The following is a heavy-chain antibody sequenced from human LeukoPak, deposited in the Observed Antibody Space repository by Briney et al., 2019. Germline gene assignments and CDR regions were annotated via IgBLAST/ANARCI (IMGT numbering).Heavy chain of an antibody. V-gene: IGHV3-23*01. CDR1: GITLSNYG. D-gene: IGHD3-16*02. Sequence: GGSLRLSCAVSGITLSNYGMSWVRQAPGKGLEWVAGISDSGGSTNYADSVKGRFTISRDNPKNTLYLQMNSLRAEDTAVYFCAKRGVVIRVIGGLHKAAYYFDSWGQGALVTVSS. J-gene: IGHJ4*02. CDR2: ISDSGGST. CDR3: AKRGVVIRVIGGLHKAAYYFDS.